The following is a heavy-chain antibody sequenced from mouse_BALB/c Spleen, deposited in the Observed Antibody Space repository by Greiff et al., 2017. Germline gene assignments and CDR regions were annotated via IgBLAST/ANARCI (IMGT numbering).Heavy chain of an antibody. CDR3: ARVRYGSPYYYAMDY. Sequence: EVKLMESGGGLVQPGGSRKLSCAASGFTFSSFGMHWVRQAPEKGLEWVAYISSGSSTIYYADTVKGRFTISRDNPKNTLFLQMTSLRSEDTAMYYCARVRYGSPYYYAMDYWGQGTSVTVSS. V-gene: IGHV5-17*02. D-gene: IGHD1-1*02. CDR2: ISSGSSTI. CDR1: GFTFSSFG. J-gene: IGHJ4*01.